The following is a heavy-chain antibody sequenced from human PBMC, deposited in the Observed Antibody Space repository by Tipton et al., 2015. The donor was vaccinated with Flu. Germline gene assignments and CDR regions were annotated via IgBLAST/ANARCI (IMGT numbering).Heavy chain of an antibody. J-gene: IGHJ4*02. D-gene: IGHD1-14*01. CDR3: ARDQSNRAMGSLVGLDY. CDR1: GDSISSGGYY. V-gene: IGHV4-31*03. Sequence: TLSLTCTVSGDSISSGGYYWSWVRQHPGKGLEWIGCIYYSGGTYYNPSLKSRVTISVDTPKNQFSLKLSSVTDADMAVYYCARDQSNRAMGSLVGLDYWGQGTLVTVSS. CDR2: IYYSGGT.